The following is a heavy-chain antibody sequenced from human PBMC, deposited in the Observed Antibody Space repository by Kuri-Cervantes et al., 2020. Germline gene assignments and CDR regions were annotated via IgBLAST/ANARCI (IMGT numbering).Heavy chain of an antibody. Sequence: ASVKVSCKASGYTFTNYGILWVRQAPGQGLEWMGGINADNDKAQYAQKLQGRVTVTADKSTNTVYTELSSLRSEDTAVYYCASDGFVTDYGDGGFFYYWGQGTLVTVSS. CDR3: ASDGFVTDYGDGGFFYY. V-gene: IGHV1-18*01. J-gene: IGHJ4*02. CDR1: GYTFTNYG. D-gene: IGHD4-17*01. CDR2: INADNDKA.